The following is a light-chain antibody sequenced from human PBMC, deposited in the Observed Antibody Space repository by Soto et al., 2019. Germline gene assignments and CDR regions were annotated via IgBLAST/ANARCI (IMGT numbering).Light chain of an antibody. CDR2: DAS. CDR3: QKYNSMWI. CDR1: QSISSW. J-gene: IGKJ1*01. Sequence: DIQMTQSPSTLSASVGDRVTITCRASQSISSWLAWYQQKPGKAPKLLIYDASSLESGVPSRLSGGGSGKEFTLPISSLHPDDFATYYCQKYNSMWIFGQGPKVDIK. V-gene: IGKV1-5*01.